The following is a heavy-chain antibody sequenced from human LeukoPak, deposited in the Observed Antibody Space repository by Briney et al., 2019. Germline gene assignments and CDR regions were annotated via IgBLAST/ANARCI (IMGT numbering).Heavy chain of an antibody. V-gene: IGHV1-18*01. J-gene: IGHJ3*02. D-gene: IGHD3-16*01. Sequence: ASVKVSCKASGYTFTTYPINWVRQAPGQGLEWMGWVSAYNGNTNYAQKVQGRVTMTTDTSTSTAYMELRSLRSDDTAVYYCARDPSLGLYTGGMEAFDIWGQGTMVTVSS. CDR1: GYTFTTYP. CDR3: ARDPSLGLYTGGMEAFDI. CDR2: VSAYNGNT.